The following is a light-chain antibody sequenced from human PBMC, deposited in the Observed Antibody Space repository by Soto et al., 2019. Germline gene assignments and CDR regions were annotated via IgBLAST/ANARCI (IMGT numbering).Light chain of an antibody. CDR1: SSDVCGYNY. V-gene: IGLV2-14*01. CDR3: ITYTSISCPYV. Sequence: QSALTQPASVSGSPGQSITISCTGTSSDVCGYNYVSWYQQHPGKAPKLMIYEVSNRPSGVSNRFSGSKSGNTASLTISLLQAEDEANYYCITYTSISCPYVVGSATKVSV. CDR2: EVS. J-gene: IGLJ1*01.